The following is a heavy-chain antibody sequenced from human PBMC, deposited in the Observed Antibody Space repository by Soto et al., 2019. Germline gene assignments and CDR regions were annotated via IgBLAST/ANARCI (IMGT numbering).Heavy chain of an antibody. CDR2: IYYSGST. Sequence: SETLSLTCTVSGGSISSSSYYWGWIRQPPGKGLEWIGSIYYSGSTYYNPSLKSRVTISVDTSKNQFSLKLSSVTAAVTAVYYCARQDWYNWNKATRPYYYYYMDVWGKGTTVTVSS. CDR3: ARQDWYNWNKATRPYYYYYMDV. J-gene: IGHJ6*03. D-gene: IGHD1-20*01. CDR1: GGSISSSSYY. V-gene: IGHV4-39*01.